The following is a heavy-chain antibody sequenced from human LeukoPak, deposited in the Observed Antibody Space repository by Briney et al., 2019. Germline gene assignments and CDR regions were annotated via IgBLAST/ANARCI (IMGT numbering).Heavy chain of an antibody. V-gene: IGHV3-21*01. J-gene: IGHJ4*02. CDR3: ARDEETVAGLNGFDL. CDR1: EFAFSSYS. D-gene: IGHD6-19*01. CDR2: ITSGSKYI. Sequence: GGSLRLSCAASEFAFSSYSMNWFRQAPGKGLELVASITSGSKYIFYADSVRGRFTISRDNAENSLFLHMKSLRADDTGVYFCARDEETVAGLNGFDLWGQGTLVTVSS.